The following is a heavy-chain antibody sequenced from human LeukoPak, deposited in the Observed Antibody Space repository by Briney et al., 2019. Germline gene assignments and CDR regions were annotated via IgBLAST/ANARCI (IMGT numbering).Heavy chain of an antibody. V-gene: IGHV4-39*01. J-gene: IGHJ5*02. Sequence: SGTLSLTCTVSGGSISSSSYYWGWHSQPPGKGLEWIGSIYYSGSTYYNPSLKSPLTISVDTSKNQFSLQLSSVTAADTAVYYCARRNYDSSGYYHWFDPWGQGTLVTVSS. D-gene: IGHD3-22*01. CDR3: ARRNYDSSGYYHWFDP. CDR2: IYYSGST. CDR1: GGSISSSSYY.